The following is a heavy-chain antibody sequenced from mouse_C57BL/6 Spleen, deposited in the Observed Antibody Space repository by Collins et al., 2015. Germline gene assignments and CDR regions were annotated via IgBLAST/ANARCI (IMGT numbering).Heavy chain of an antibody. CDR2: INPNSGGT. J-gene: IGHJ2*01. CDR1: GYTFTDYY. V-gene: IGHV1-26*01. CDR3: ARFRKGLRAVVVGFDY. Sequence: EVQLQQSGPELVKPGASVKISCKTSGYTFTDYYMNWVKQSHGKSLEWIGDINPNSGGTSYNQKFKGKATLTIDKSSSTAYMALRSLTSEDSAVYYCARFRKGLRAVVVGFDYWGQGTTLTVSS. D-gene: IGHD1-1*01.